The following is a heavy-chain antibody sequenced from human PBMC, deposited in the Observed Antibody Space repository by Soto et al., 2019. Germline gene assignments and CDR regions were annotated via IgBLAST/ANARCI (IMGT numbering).Heavy chain of an antibody. CDR3: VRDIR. CDR1: GFTFNNFW. V-gene: IGHV3-74*01. Sequence: EVQLVESGGGLVQPGGSLRLSCAASGFTFNNFWMYWVRQTPEKGLVWVSGINSDGTTTIYADSVKGRFTISRDNAKNTLYLQVNSLTVEDTAIYYCVRDIRWGQGTRVTVSS. J-gene: IGHJ4*02. CDR2: INSDGTTT.